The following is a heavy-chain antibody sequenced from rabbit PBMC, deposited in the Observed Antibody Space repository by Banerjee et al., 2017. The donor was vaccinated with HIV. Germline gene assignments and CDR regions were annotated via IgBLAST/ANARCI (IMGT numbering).Heavy chain of an antibody. Sequence: QEQLEESGGDLVKPEGSLTLTYTASGFSFSNRYVMCWVRQTPGKGLEWIGYIKTGSGRTYYASWVNGRFTISSHNAQNTLYLQLNSLTAADTATYFCARDLAGIIGWNFGLWGPGTLVTVS. J-gene: IGHJ4*01. CDR2: IKTGSGRT. D-gene: IGHD4-1*01. CDR3: ARDLAGIIGWNFGL. CDR1: GFSFSNRYV. V-gene: IGHV1S45*01.